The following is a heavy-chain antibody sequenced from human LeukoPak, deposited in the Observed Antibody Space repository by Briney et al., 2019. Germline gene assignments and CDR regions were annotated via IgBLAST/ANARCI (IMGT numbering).Heavy chain of an antibody. CDR1: GTSISRSTYY. V-gene: IGHV4-31*03. CDR3: VGGSYPLEY. J-gene: IGHJ4*02. Sequence: SETLSLTCTVSGTSISRSTYYWSWIRQHPGKGLECIGFTYYSGSTHYNPSLESRVTISVDTSKNQLSLKLNSVTAADTAVYCCVGGSYPLEYWGQGALVTVSS. CDR2: TYYSGST. D-gene: IGHD1-26*01.